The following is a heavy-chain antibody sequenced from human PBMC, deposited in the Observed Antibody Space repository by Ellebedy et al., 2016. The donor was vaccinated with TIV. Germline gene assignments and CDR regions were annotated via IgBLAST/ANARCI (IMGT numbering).Heavy chain of an antibody. V-gene: IGHV3-23*01. CDR3: AKDREQQVPRSGYFDL. CDR1: GFSFSSYA. J-gene: IGHJ2*01. Sequence: GESLKISCAASGFSFSSYAMYWVRQAPGKGLELVPSISATAGSKYYADSVKGRFTISRDNSKNALSLQMSSLRAEDTAVYYCAKDREQQVPRSGYFDLWGRGTRVTASS. D-gene: IGHD6-13*01. CDR2: ISATAGSK.